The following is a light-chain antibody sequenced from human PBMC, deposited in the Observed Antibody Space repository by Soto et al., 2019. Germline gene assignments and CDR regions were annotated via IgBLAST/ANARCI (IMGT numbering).Light chain of an antibody. Sequence: QSALTQPASVSGSPGQSITISCTGSSSDVGAYNYVSWYLQHPGKAPKLLIYGVGNRPSGVSARFSGSKSSDTASLTISGLQAEDEADYYCSSYAHGSIYVFGTGTKVTVL. CDR3: SSYAHGSIYV. J-gene: IGLJ1*01. CDR1: SSDVGAYNY. CDR2: GVG. V-gene: IGLV2-14*01.